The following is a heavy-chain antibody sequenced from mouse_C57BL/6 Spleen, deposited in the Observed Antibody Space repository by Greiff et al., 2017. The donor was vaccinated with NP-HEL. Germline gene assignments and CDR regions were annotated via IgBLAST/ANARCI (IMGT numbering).Heavy chain of an antibody. CDR1: GFSLTSYG. D-gene: IGHD2-3*01. V-gene: IGHV2-2*01. CDR3: AREGVYDGYPYAMDY. Sequence: QVQLKESGPGLVQPSQSLSITCTVSGFSLTSYGVHCVRQSPGKGLEWLVVIWSGGSTDYNAAFISRLSISKDNSKSQVFFKMNSLQADDTAIYYCAREGVYDGYPYAMDYWGQGTSVTVSS. CDR2: IWSGGST. J-gene: IGHJ4*01.